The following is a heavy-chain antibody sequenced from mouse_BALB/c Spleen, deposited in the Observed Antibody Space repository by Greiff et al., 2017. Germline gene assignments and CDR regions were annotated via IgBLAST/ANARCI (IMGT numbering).Heavy chain of an antibody. J-gene: IGHJ2*01. CDR1: GYTFTSYW. D-gene: IGHD2-3*01. V-gene: IGHV1-7*01. CDR3: ARKGAYDDYNFDY. Sequence: QVQLKESGAELAKPGASVKMSCKASGYTFTSYWMHWVKQRPGQGLEWIGYINPSTGYTEYNQKFKDKATLTADKSSSTAYMQLSSLTSEDSAVYYCARKGAYDDYNFDYWGQGTTLTVSS. CDR2: INPSTGYT.